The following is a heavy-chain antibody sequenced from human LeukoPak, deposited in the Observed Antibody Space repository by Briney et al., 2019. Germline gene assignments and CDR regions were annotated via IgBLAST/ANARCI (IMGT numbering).Heavy chain of an antibody. CDR1: GGSISSYY. Sequence: SETLSLTCTVSGGSISSYYWSWIRQPPGKGLEWIGYIYYSGSTNYNPSLKSRVTISVDTSKNQFSLKLSSVTAADTAVYYCARALGGGYYYYYYMDVWGKGTTVTVSS. J-gene: IGHJ6*03. CDR3: ARALGGGYYYYYYMDV. CDR2: IYYSGST. V-gene: IGHV4-59*01. D-gene: IGHD3-10*01.